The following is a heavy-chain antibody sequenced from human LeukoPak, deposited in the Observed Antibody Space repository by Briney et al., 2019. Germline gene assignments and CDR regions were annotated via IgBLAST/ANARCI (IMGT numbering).Heavy chain of an antibody. V-gene: IGHV3-7*01. CDR3: ARDSSLPQNYYGSGLFDY. J-gene: IGHJ4*02. CDR1: GFFFSSFS. D-gene: IGHD3-10*01. CDR2: INQHGNEA. Sequence: GGSLRLSCAASGFFFSSFSMSWVRQAPGKGLQWVANINQHGNEAYYVDSVKGRFTISRDNAKSSLYLQMNSLRAEDTAVYYCARDSSLPQNYYGSGLFDYWGQGTLVTVSS.